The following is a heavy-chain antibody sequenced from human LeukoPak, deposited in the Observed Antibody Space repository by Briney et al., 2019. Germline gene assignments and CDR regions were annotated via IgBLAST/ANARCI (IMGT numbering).Heavy chain of an antibody. CDR2: IYYSGST. D-gene: IGHD3-10*01. CDR3: ARVSISMVRGVIIRYDWFDP. CDR1: GGSISSYY. V-gene: IGHV4-59*01. J-gene: IGHJ5*02. Sequence: SETLSLTCTVSGGSISSYYWSWLRQPPGKGLEWFGYIYYSGSTSYNPSLTSRITISLDTSKNQFSLKLSSVTAADTAVYYCARVSISMVRGVIIRYDWFDPWGQGTLVTVSS.